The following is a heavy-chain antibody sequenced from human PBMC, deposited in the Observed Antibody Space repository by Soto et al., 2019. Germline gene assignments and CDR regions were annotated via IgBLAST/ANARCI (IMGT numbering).Heavy chain of an antibody. CDR1: GFTFSSYA. CDR2: ISYDGSDR. J-gene: IGHJ6*02. Sequence: QVPLVESGGGVVQPGRSLRLSCAASGFTFSSYAMHWVRQAPGKGLEWVAVISYDGSDRYYADSVKGRFTISRDNSKNTVCLQMNSLRAEDTAVYYCARETDGMDFWGQGTTVTVSS. V-gene: IGHV3-30-3*01. CDR3: ARETDGMDF.